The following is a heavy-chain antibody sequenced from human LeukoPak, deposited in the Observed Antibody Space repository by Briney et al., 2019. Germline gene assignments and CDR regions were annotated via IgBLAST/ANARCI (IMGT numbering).Heavy chain of an antibody. CDR3: ARDVEWKLPPVCPDY. D-gene: IGHD1-26*01. J-gene: IGHJ4*02. CDR1: GFTFSSYA. CDR2: ISYDGSNK. Sequence: PGRSLRLSCAASGFTFSSYAMHWVRQAPGKGLEWVAVISYDGSNKYYADSVKGRFTISRDNSKNTLYLQMNSLRAEDTAVYYCARDVEWKLPPVCPDYWGQGTLVTVSS. V-gene: IGHV3-30-3*01.